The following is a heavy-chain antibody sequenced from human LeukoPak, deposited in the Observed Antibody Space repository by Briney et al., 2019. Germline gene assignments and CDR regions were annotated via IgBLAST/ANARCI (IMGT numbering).Heavy chain of an antibody. D-gene: IGHD3-3*01. CDR2: ISSSGSTI. CDR3: AKDLYDFWSGFGGAHDY. Sequence: GGSLRLSCAASGFTFSSYEMNWVRQAPGKGLEWVSYISSSGSTIYYADSVKGRFTISRDNAKNSLYLQMNSLRAEDTAVYYCAKDLYDFWSGFGGAHDYWGQGTLVTVSS. J-gene: IGHJ4*02. V-gene: IGHV3-48*03. CDR1: GFTFSSYE.